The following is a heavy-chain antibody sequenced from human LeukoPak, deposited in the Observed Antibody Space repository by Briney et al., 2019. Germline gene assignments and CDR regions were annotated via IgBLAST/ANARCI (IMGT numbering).Heavy chain of an antibody. D-gene: IGHD3-3*01. Sequence: SETLSLTCTVSGGSISSSSYYWGWIRQPPGKGLEWIGEINHSGSTNYNPSLKSRVTISVDTSKNQFSLKLSSVTAADTAVYYCVPRSYDFWSGYGYYYYGMDVWGQGTTVTVSS. CDR2: INHSGST. J-gene: IGHJ6*02. V-gene: IGHV4-39*07. CDR3: VPRSYDFWSGYGYYYYGMDV. CDR1: GGSISSSSYY.